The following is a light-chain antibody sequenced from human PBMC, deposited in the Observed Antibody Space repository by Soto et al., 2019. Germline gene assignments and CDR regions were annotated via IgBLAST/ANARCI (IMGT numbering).Light chain of an antibody. J-gene: IGKJ4*01. CDR1: QSVSSSY. V-gene: IGKV3-20*01. CDR2: GAS. CDR3: QQYHTWPVT. Sequence: EIVLTQSPGTLSLSPGERATLSCRASQSVSSSYLAWYQQKPGQAPSLLIYGASSRATGIPVRFSGSGSGTDFTLTISRLEPEDSAVYYCQQYHTWPVTFGGGTKVDIK.